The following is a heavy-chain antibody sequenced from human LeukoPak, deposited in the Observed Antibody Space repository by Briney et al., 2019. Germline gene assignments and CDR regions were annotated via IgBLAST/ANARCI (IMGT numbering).Heavy chain of an antibody. V-gene: IGHV3-21*05. CDR2: ISSSSSI. CDR1: GFTFSSYS. CDR3: AGDPPHY. Sequence: GGSLRLSCAASGFTFSSYSMNWVRQAPGKGLEWVSYISSSSSIYYADSVKGRFTISRDNAKNSLFLQMNSLRADDTAVYYCAGDPPHYWGQGTLVTVSS. J-gene: IGHJ4*02.